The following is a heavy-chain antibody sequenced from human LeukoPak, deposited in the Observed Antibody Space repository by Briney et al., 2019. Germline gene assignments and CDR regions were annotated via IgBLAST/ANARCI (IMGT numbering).Heavy chain of an antibody. Sequence: SETLSLTCTVSGGSISSYYWSCIRQPPGKGLEWIGYIYYSGSTNYNPSLKSRVTLSVDTSKNQFSLKLSSVTAADTAVYYCARGVKIEYSSSSRNWYFDLWGRGTLVTVSS. J-gene: IGHJ2*01. V-gene: IGHV4-59*08. D-gene: IGHD6-6*01. CDR1: GGSISSYY. CDR2: IYYSGST. CDR3: ARGVKIEYSSSSRNWYFDL.